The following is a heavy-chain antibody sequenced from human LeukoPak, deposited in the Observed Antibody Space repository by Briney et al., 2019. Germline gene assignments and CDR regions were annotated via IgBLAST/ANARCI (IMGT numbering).Heavy chain of an antibody. J-gene: IGHJ6*04. CDR3: AKGGYGDYDDYYYGMDV. V-gene: IGHV3-23*01. Sequence: PGGSLRLSRAASGFTFSSYAMSWVRQAPGKGLEWVSAISGSGGSTYYADSVKGRFTISRDNSKNTLYLQMNSLRAEDTAVYYCAKGGYGDYDDYYYGMDVWGKGTTVTVSS. D-gene: IGHD4-17*01. CDR1: GFTFSSYA. CDR2: ISGSGGST.